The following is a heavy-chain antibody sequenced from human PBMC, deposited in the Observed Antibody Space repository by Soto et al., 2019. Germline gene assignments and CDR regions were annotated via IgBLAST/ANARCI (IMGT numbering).Heavy chain of an antibody. V-gene: IGHV1-69*01. Sequence: APMKVSCKGSGGHFSRYSINRVRMAPGQGLEWMGGIIPIFGTANYAQKFQGRVTITADESTSTAYMELSSLRSEDTAVYYCARALVFPSGMDVWGQGTTVTVSS. CDR3: ARALVFPSGMDV. D-gene: IGHD2-21*01. CDR1: GGHFSRYS. CDR2: IIPIFGTA. J-gene: IGHJ6*02.